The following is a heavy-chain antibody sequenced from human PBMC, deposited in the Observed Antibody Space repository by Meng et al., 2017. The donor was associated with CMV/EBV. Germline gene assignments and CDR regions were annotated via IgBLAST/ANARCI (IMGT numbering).Heavy chain of an antibody. CDR1: GFTFSSYW. CDR3: ARRGRYFDWALNYFDY. J-gene: IGHJ4*02. V-gene: IGHV3-74*01. CDR2: ITKDGSST. Sequence: GESLKISCAASGFTFSSYWMHWVRQAPGKGPVWVSRITKDGSSTIYADSVKGRFTISRDNAKNTLYLQMNSLRAEDTAVYYCARRGRYFDWALNYFDYWGQGTLVTVSS. D-gene: IGHD3-9*01.